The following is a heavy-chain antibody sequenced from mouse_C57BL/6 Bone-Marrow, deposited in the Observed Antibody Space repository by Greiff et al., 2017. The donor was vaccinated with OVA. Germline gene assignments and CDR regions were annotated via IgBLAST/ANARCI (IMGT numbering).Heavy chain of an antibody. J-gene: IGHJ2*01. Sequence: EVHLVESGGGLVKPGGSLKLSCAASGFTFSSYAMSWVRQTPEKRLEWVATISDGGSYTYYPDNVKGRFTISRDNAKNNLYLQMGHLKSEETAMYYCARDGTDYYGSSYEGRYYFDYWGQGTTLTVSS. CDR3: ARDGTDYYGSSYEGRYYFDY. V-gene: IGHV5-4*01. D-gene: IGHD1-1*01. CDR1: GFTFSSYA. CDR2: ISDGGSYT.